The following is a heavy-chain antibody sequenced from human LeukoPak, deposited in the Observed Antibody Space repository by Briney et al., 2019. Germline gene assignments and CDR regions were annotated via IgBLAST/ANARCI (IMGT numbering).Heavy chain of an antibody. CDR1: GYTFTGYY. J-gene: IGHJ4*02. D-gene: IGHD3-22*01. Sequence: GASVKVSCKASGYTFTGYYMHWVRQAPGQGLEWMGWINPNSGGTNYAQKFQGRVTMTRDTSISTAYMELSRPRSDDTAVYYCARLIAQGDYYDSSGLDYWGQGTLVTVSS. V-gene: IGHV1-2*02. CDR2: INPNSGGT. CDR3: ARLIAQGDYYDSSGLDY.